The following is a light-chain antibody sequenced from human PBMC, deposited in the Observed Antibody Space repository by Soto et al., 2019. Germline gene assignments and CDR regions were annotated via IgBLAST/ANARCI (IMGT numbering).Light chain of an antibody. J-gene: IGKJ4*01. V-gene: IGKV3-20*01. CDR2: GAS. Sequence: EIVLTQSPGTLSLSPGEGGTLSCRASQTVRSNYLAWYQQKPGQAPRLLIYGASSRATGTPDRLSGSGFGTQFTLTISRLEPEDFAIYYCQQYGSSPLTFGGGTKVDIK. CDR3: QQYGSSPLT. CDR1: QTVRSNY.